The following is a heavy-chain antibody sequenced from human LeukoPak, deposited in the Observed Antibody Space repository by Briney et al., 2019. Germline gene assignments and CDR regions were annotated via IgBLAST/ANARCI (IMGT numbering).Heavy chain of an antibody. CDR2: IYYTGST. V-gene: IGHV4-59*11. CDR1: GDSITSHY. Sequence: SETLSLTCTVSGDSITSHYWTWIRQPPGKGLEWIGYIYYTGSTNYNPSLKGRVTISVDTSKKQFSLRLSSVTAADTAVYYCARDDYGDYDAMLHYYYMDVWGKGTTVIVSS. J-gene: IGHJ6*03. CDR3: ARDDYGDYDAMLHYYYMDV. D-gene: IGHD4-17*01.